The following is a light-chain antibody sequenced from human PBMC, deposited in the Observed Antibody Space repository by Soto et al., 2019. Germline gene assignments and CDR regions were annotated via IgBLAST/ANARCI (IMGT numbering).Light chain of an antibody. CDR2: RAS. CDR1: QTINRY. Sequence: DIQVTQSPSTVSASIGDRVTITCRASQTINRYLAWDQHQPGKAPKLLIYRASTLEFGVPSRFSGSGSGTDFTLTITGLQHDDFATYFCHHYDDNSRTFGQGTKVEV. CDR3: HHYDDNSRT. J-gene: IGKJ1*01. V-gene: IGKV1-5*03.